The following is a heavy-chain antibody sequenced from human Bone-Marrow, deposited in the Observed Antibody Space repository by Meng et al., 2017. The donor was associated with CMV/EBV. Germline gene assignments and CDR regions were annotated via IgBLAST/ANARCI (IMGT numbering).Heavy chain of an antibody. CDR2: INPNSGDT. Sequence: KASGYTFTGYYLHWVRQAPGQGLEWMGWINPNSGDTNYAQKFQDRVTMTRDTSISTAYMDLSRLRSDDTAVYYCARVVGGSGSYDNRDWGQGTLVTVSS. V-gene: IGHV1-2*02. D-gene: IGHD3-10*01. CDR1: GYTFTGYY. CDR3: ARVVGGSGSYDNRD. J-gene: IGHJ4*02.